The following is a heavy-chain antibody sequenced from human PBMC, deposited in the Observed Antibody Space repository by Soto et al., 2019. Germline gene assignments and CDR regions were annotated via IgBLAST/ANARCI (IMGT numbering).Heavy chain of an antibody. J-gene: IGHJ4*02. D-gene: IGHD2-2*03. V-gene: IGHV4-38-2*01. CDR3: ARTHNVGYYPY. CDR2: IYHSVTT. Sequence: PSETLSLTCAVSGGSIISNYCWAWIRQSPGEGLVWIGSIYHSVTTYYNPSLESRVIISVDTSESRFALRLTSVTAADSAVYYCARTHNVGYYPYWGQGTLLTVSS. CDR1: GGSIISNYC.